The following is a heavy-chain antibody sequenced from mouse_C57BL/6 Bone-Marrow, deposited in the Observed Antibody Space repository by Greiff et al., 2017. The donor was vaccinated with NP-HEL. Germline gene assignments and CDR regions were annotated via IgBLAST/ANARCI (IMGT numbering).Heavy chain of an antibody. CDR3: ARKGLLRYPFYALDY. V-gene: IGHV5-17*01. J-gene: IGHJ4*01. CDR1: GFTFTDYG. CDR2: ISSGSSTI. D-gene: IGHD1-1*01. Sequence: EVMLVESGGGLVKPGGSLKLSCAASGFTFTDYGMHWVRQAPEKGLEWVAYISSGSSTIYYADTVKGRITISKDNAKNTLFLQMTSMRSEDTAMYYCARKGLLRYPFYALDYWGQGTAVTVSS.